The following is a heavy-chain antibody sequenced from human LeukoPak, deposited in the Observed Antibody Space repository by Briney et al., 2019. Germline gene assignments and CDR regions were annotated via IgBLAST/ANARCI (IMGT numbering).Heavy chain of an antibody. V-gene: IGHV4-39*02. D-gene: IGHD1-7*01. CDR1: GGSISSYY. J-gene: IGHJ4*02. CDR2: IYFIGST. CDR3: ARGIIGTFDF. Sequence: SETLSLTCTVSGGSISSYYGAWIRQPPGKGLEWIGSIYFIGSTYYNTSLKSRVTISMDTSKNQFSLNLSSVTAADTAVYYCARGIIGTFDFWGQGILVSVSS.